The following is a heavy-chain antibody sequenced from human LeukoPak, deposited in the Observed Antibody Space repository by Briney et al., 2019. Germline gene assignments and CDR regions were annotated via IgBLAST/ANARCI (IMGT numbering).Heavy chain of an antibody. Sequence: SGTLSLTCAVSGGSISSSNWWSWVRQPPGKGLEWIGEIYHSGSTNYNPSLKSRVTISADKSKNQFSLKLSSVTAADTAVYYCARGYSSGWYVGYFDLWGRGTLVTVSS. D-gene: IGHD6-19*01. CDR3: ARGYSSGWYVGYFDL. V-gene: IGHV4-4*02. CDR2: IYHSGST. J-gene: IGHJ2*01. CDR1: GGSISSSNW.